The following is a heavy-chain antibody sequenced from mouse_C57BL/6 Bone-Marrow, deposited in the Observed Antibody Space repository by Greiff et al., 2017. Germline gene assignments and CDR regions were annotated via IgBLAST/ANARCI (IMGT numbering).Heavy chain of an antibody. V-gene: IGHV1-55*01. Sequence: QVQLQQPGPELVQPGASVKMSCKASGYTFTSYWITWVQQRPGQGLEWIGDIYPGSGSTNYNEKVKSKATLTVDTSSSTAYRQLSSLTSEDSSVYDWARSGVVATYWYFEFWGTGTTVTVSS. J-gene: IGHJ1*03. D-gene: IGHD1-1*01. CDR3: ARSGVVATYWYFEF. CDR2: IYPGSGST. CDR1: GYTFTSYW.